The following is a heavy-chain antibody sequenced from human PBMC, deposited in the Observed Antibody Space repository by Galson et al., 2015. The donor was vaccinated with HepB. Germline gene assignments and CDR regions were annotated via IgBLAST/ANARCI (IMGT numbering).Heavy chain of an antibody. CDR3: ARDRGGDYYFDY. V-gene: IGHV3-30*04. J-gene: IGHJ4*02. CDR1: GFTFSSYA. CDR2: ISYDGSNK. Sequence: SLRLSCAASGFTFSSYAMHWVRQAPGKGLEWVAVISYDGSNKYYADSVKGRFTISRDNSKNTLYLQMNSLRAEDTAVYYCARDRGGDYYFDYWGQGTLVTVSS. D-gene: IGHD4-17*01.